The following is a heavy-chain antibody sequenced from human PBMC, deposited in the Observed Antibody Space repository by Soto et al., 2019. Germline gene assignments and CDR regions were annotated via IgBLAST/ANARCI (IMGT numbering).Heavy chain of an antibody. Sequence: ASVKVSCKASGGTFSSYTISWVRQAPGQGLEWMGRIIPILGIANYAQKFQGRVTITADKSTSTAYMELSSLRSEDTAVYYCARGGRSGYDLGGGANYYYYMDVWGKGTTVTVSS. CDR3: ARGGRSGYDLGGGANYYYYMDV. CDR2: IIPILGIA. V-gene: IGHV1-69*02. D-gene: IGHD5-12*01. J-gene: IGHJ6*03. CDR1: GGTFSSYT.